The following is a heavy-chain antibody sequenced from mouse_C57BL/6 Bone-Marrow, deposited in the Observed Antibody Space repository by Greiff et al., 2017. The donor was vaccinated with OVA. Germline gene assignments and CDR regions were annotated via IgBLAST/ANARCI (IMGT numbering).Heavy chain of an antibody. V-gene: IGHV1-76*01. CDR3: ARDYGYDLDY. CDR1: GYTFTDYY. J-gene: IGHJ2*01. D-gene: IGHD2-2*01. CDR2: IYPGSGNT. Sequence: QVQLKQSGAELVRPGASVKLSCKASGYTFTDYYINWVKQRPGQGLEWIARIYPGSGNTYYNEKFKGKATLTAEKSSSTAYMQLSSLTSEDSAVYFCARDYGYDLDYWGQGTTLTVSS.